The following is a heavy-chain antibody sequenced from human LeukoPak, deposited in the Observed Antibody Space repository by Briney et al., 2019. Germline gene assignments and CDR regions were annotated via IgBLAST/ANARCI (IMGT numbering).Heavy chain of an antibody. CDR1: GGSISGYY. Sequence: SETLSLTCTVSGGSISGYYWGWIRQPPGKGLEWIGSIYYSGSTYYNPSLKSRVTISVDTSKNQFSLKLSSVTAADTAVYYCARGLRYFDWYFSDWGQGTLVTVSS. V-gene: IGHV4-39*01. CDR2: IYYSGST. D-gene: IGHD3-9*01. CDR3: ARGLRYFDWYFSD. J-gene: IGHJ4*02.